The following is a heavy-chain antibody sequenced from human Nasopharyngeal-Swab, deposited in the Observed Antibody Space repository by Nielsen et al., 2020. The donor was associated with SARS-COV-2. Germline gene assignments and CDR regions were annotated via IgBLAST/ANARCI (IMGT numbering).Heavy chain of an antibody. Sequence: ESLNISCAASGFIFSASAIHWVRQASGKGLEWVGRIGDKDHNYATTYGASAQGRFTIPRDDSNNTAFLQMDSLKTEDTALYYCTTDFYFDYWGQGTLVTVSS. CDR1: GFIFSASA. CDR3: TTDFYFDY. V-gene: IGHV3-73*01. J-gene: IGHJ4*02. CDR2: IGDKDHNYAT.